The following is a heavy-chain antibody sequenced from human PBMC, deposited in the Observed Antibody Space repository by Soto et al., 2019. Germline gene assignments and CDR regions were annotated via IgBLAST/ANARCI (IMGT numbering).Heavy chain of an antibody. V-gene: IGHV3-48*02. CDR2: ISSSSSTI. J-gene: IGHJ6*02. CDR3: SRDRWELLPSTYYYYGMDV. CDR1: GFAFSSYS. D-gene: IGHD1-26*01. Sequence: AGSLRLSCAASGFAFSSYSMNWVRQAPGKGVEWVSYISSSSSTIYYADAVKGRFTISRDNAKNSLYLQMNSLRDEDTAVYYCSRDRWELLPSTYYYYGMDVWGQGTTVTVS.